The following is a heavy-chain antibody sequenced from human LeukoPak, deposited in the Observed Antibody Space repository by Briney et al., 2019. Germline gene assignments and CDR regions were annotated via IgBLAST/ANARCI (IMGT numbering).Heavy chain of an antibody. J-gene: IGHJ4*02. CDR3: AQIEDYGDYYFDY. Sequence: SETLSLTCTVSGGSISSYYWSWIRQPPGKGLEWIGDIYYSGSTNYNPSLKSRVTISVDTSKNQFSLKLSSVTAADTAVYYCAQIEDYGDYYFDYWGQGTLVTVSS. V-gene: IGHV4-59*01. CDR2: IYYSGST. D-gene: IGHD4-17*01. CDR1: GGSISSYY.